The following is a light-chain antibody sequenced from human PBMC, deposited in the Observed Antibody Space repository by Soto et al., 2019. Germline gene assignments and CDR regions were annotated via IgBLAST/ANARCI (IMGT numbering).Light chain of an antibody. CDR1: SSDVGGYNY. J-gene: IGLJ1*01. CDR3: SSYTSSSTLYV. CDR2: EVS. V-gene: IGLV2-14*01. Sequence: LTQPASVSGSPGQSITISWTGTSSDVGGYNYVSWYQQHPGKAPKLMIYEVSNRPSGVSNRFSGSKSGNTASLTISGLQAEDEADYYCSSYTSSSTLYVFXTGTKVTVL.